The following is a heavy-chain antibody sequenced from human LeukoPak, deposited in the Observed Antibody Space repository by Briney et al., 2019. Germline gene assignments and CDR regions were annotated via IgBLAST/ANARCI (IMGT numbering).Heavy chain of an antibody. V-gene: IGHV3-33*06. CDR3: AKDHSGSYFDI. CDR1: GFTFSSCG. D-gene: IGHD1-26*01. Sequence: GRSLRLSCAASGFTFSSCGMHWVRQAPGKGLEWVAVIWYDGSNKYYADSVKGRFTISRDNSKNTLYLQMNSLRAEDTAVYYCAKDHSGSYFDIWGQGTMVTVSS. CDR2: IWYDGSNK. J-gene: IGHJ3*02.